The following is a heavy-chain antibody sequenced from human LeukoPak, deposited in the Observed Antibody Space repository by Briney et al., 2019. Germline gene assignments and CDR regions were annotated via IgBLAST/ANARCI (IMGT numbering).Heavy chain of an antibody. CDR3: ARDEWLYDYVWGSYRHHAFDI. CDR1: GGSISSSSYY. Sequence: SETLSLTCTVSGGSISSSSYYWGWIRQPPGKGLEWIGSIYYSGSTYYNPSLKSRVTISVDTSKNQFSLKLSSVTAADTAVYYCARDEWLYDYVWGSYRHHAFDIWGQGTMVTVSS. D-gene: IGHD3-16*02. CDR2: IYYSGST. J-gene: IGHJ3*02. V-gene: IGHV4-39*07.